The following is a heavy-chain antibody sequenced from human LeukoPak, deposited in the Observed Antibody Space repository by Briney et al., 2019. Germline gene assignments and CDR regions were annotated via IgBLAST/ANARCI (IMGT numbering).Heavy chain of an antibody. CDR2: ISGSGGST. Sequence: GGSLRLSCAASGFTFSSYAMSWVRQAPGKGLEWVSAISGSGGSTYYADSVKGRFTISRDNSKNTLYLQMNSLRSDDTAVYYCARGPRITLVRGGQWYFYMDVWGKGTTVTVSS. D-gene: IGHD3-10*01. J-gene: IGHJ6*03. CDR1: GFTFSSYA. CDR3: ARGPRITLVRGGQWYFYMDV. V-gene: IGHV3-23*01.